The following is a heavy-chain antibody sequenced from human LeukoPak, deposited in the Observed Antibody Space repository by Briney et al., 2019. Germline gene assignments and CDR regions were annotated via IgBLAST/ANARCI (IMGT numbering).Heavy chain of an antibody. D-gene: IGHD6-13*01. V-gene: IGHV1-69*04. J-gene: IGHJ6*02. CDR3: ARDSKANYYGMDV. CDR1: GGTFSSSA. CDR2: IIPILGIA. Sequence: SVKVSCKASGGTFSSSAISWVRQAPGQGLEWMGRIIPILGIANYAQKFQGRVTITADKSTSTAYMELSSLRSEDTAVYYCARDSKANYYGMDVWGQGTTVTVSS.